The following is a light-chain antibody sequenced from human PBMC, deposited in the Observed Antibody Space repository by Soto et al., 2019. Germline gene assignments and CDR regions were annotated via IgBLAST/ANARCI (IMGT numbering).Light chain of an antibody. CDR1: QSVSGH. V-gene: IGKV3-15*01. CDR3: QQRSNWLIT. Sequence: EIVMTQSTATVSVSPGERVTLSCRASQSVSGHLAWYQQKPGQAPRLIISGASTRATGIPARFSGSGSGTEFTLTINSLQAEDVAVYYCQQRSNWLITFGQGTRLEIK. CDR2: GAS. J-gene: IGKJ5*01.